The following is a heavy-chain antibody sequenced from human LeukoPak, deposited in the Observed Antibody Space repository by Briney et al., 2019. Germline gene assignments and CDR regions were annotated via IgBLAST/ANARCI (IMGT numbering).Heavy chain of an antibody. CDR2: ISSSSSYI. Sequence: GGSLRLSCAASGFTFSSYSMNWVRQAPGKGLEWVSSISSSSSYIYYADSVKGRFTISRDNAKNSLYLQMNSLRAEDTAVYYCGRDPNKNFDWLVYYFDYWGQGTLVNVSS. V-gene: IGHV3-21*01. J-gene: IGHJ4*02. CDR1: GFTFSSYS. D-gene: IGHD3-9*01. CDR3: GRDPNKNFDWLVYYFDY.